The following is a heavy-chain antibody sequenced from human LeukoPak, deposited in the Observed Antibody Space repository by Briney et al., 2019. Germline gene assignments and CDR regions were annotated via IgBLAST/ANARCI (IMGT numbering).Heavy chain of an antibody. J-gene: IGHJ4*02. D-gene: IGHD3-3*01. CDR1: GFTFSSYA. Sequence: QTGGSLRLSCAASGFTFSSYAMHWVRQAPGKGLEWVSAISGSGGSTYYADSVKGRFTISRDNSKNTLDLQMNSLRAEDTAVYYCARDQVAYHDFWSGYYSDYWGQGTLVTVSS. CDR2: ISGSGGST. CDR3: ARDQVAYHDFWSGYYSDY. V-gene: IGHV3-23*01.